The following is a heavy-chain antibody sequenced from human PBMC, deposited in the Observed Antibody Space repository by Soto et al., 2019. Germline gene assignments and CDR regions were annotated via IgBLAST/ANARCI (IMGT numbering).Heavy chain of an antibody. Sequence: PGGSLRLSCAASGFTFSSYGMHWVRQAPGKGLEWVAVISYDGSNKYYADSVKGRFTISRDNSKNTLYLQMNSLRAEDTAVYYCAEEYSSGWYPPSEYFDYWGQGTLVTVSS. V-gene: IGHV3-30*18. J-gene: IGHJ4*02. CDR2: ISYDGSNK. CDR1: GFTFSSYG. CDR3: AEEYSSGWYPPSEYFDY. D-gene: IGHD6-19*01.